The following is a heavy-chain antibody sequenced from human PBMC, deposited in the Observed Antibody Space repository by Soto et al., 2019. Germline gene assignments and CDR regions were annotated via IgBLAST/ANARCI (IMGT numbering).Heavy chain of an antibody. CDR3: TRVENYGPVREVFNH. V-gene: IGHV1-18*04. J-gene: IGHJ4*02. CDR2: LNTGDGNT. Sequence: QVLLVQSGAEVKKPGASVKVSCKASGYSFSTYGVSWVRQAPGQELEWMGWLNTGDGNTAYGQKLQGRITLTTDTSTPTAYMELRSLRSADTAMLCCTRVENYGPVREVFNHWCQGTLVTFSS. CDR1: GYSFSTYG. D-gene: IGHD3-10*01.